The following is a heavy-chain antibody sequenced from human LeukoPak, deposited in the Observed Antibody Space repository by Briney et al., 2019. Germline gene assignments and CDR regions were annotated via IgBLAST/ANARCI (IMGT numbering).Heavy chain of an antibody. CDR1: GYSLSSGYY. CDR2: IYHSGST. CDR3: ARGYIVVAGTFDY. J-gene: IGHJ4*02. Sequence: PSETLSLTCTVSGYSLSSGYYWGWIRQPPGKGLEWIGSIYHSGSTYYNPSLKSRVTISVDTSKNQFSLKLTSVTAADTAVYYCARGYIVVAGTFDYWGQGTLVTVSS. D-gene: IGHD6-19*01. V-gene: IGHV4-38-2*02.